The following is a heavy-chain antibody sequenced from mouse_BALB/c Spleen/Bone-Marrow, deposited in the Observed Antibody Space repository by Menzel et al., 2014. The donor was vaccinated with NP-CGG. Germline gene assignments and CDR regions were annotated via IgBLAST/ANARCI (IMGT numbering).Heavy chain of an antibody. CDR3: NAHITTVSY. CDR1: GFNIXDYY. Sequence: EVMLVESGAELVRSGASVKLSCTASGFNIXDYYMHWVKQRPEQGLEWIGWIDPENGDTEYVPKFQGKATMTADTSSNTAYLQLSSLTSEDTAVYYCNAHITTVSYWGQGTTLTVSS. V-gene: IGHV14-4*02. CDR2: IDPENGDT. J-gene: IGHJ2*01. D-gene: IGHD1-1*01.